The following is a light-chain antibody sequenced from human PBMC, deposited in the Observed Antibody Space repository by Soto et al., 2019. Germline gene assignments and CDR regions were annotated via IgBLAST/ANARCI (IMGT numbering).Light chain of an antibody. CDR1: SSNIGSNT. CDR2: SNN. CDR3: AAWDDSLNAFYV. Sequence: QSVLTQPPSASGTPGQRVTISCSGSSSNIGSNTVSWYQQLPGTAPKLLIYSNNQRPSGVPDRFSGSKSGTSASLAISGLQSEDEADYYCAAWDDSLNAFYVFGTGTKVTVL. J-gene: IGLJ1*01. V-gene: IGLV1-44*01.